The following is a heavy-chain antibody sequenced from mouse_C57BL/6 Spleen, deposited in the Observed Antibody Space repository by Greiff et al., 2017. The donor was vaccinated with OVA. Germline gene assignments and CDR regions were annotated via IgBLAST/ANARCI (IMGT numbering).Heavy chain of an antibody. D-gene: IGHD2-1*01. V-gene: IGHV2-5*01. J-gene: IGHJ1*03. Sequence: VQLQESGPGLVQPSQSLSITCTVSGFSLTSYGVHWVRQSPGKGLEWLGVIWRGGSTDYNAAFMSRLSITKDNSKSQVFFKMNSLKADDTAIYYCAKAGNYVGYFDVWGTGTTVTVSS. CDR3: AKAGNYVGYFDV. CDR1: GFSLTSYG. CDR2: IWRGGST.